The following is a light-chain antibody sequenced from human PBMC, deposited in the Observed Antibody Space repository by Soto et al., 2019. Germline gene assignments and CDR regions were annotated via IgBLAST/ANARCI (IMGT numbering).Light chain of an antibody. CDR1: SSNIGAGYD. V-gene: IGLV1-40*01. CDR2: GNS. CDR3: QSYDRSLCSYV. J-gene: IGLJ1*01. Sequence: QSILKQAPSVTEAAGPMVTIPCNGSSSNIGAGYDVHWYPQLPGTAPKLLIYGNSNRPSGVPDRFSGANSGASASLAVTGLESVDEADYCCQSYDRSLCSYVCGTRTKVPVL.